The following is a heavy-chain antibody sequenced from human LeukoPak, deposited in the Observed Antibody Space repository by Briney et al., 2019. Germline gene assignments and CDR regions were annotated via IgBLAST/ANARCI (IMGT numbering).Heavy chain of an antibody. CDR3: ALGYSYGFDI. CDR1: GGSINNYY. V-gene: IGHV4-59*08. J-gene: IGHJ3*02. Sequence: KPSETLSLTCTVSGGSINNYYWSWIRQPPGKGLEWIGYIYYSGRTNYNPSLKSRVTLSVDTSKNQFSLKLSSVTAADTAVYYCALGYSYGFDIWGQGTMVTVSS. D-gene: IGHD5-18*01. CDR2: IYYSGRT.